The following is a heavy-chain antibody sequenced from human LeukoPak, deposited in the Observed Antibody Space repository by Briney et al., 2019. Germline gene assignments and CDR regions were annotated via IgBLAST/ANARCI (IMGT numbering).Heavy chain of an antibody. CDR2: ISKDGSNE. Sequence: GGSLRLSCAASGFTFSSYGLHWVRQAPGKGLECVAVISKDGSNEHYADPGKGRFTISRDNSKNTLYLQMNSLRAEDTAVYYCVRDRGDGYNQIDYWGQGTLVTVSS. D-gene: IGHD5-24*01. J-gene: IGHJ4*02. V-gene: IGHV3-30*04. CDR3: VRDRGDGYNQIDY. CDR1: GFTFSSYG.